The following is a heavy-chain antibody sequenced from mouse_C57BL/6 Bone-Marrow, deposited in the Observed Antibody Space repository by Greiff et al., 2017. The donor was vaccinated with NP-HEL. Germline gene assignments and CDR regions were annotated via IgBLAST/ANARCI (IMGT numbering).Heavy chain of an antibody. J-gene: IGHJ3*01. CDR2: IHPNSGST. Sequence: VQLQQPGAELVKPGASVKLSCKASGYTFTSYWMHWVKQRPGQGLEWIGMIHPNSGSTNYNEKFKSKATLTVDKSSSTAYMQLSSLTSEDSAVYYCVREGLRRRFAYWGQGTLVTVSA. V-gene: IGHV1-64*01. CDR3: VREGLRRRFAY. D-gene: IGHD2-4*01. CDR1: GYTFTSYW.